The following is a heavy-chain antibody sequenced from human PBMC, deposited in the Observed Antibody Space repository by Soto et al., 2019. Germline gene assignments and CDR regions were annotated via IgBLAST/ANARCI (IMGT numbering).Heavy chain of an antibody. CDR1: GLTFSTSD. J-gene: IGHJ6*02. Sequence: EGQLLESGGGLVQPGGSLRLSCAASGLTFSTSDMSWVRQAPWKGLEWVSAISGRGGSTYYADSVKGRFTISRENSKNTLYLARNILTAYDTAVYYCVKREGYGPYYYGMDVWAQETTVTVSS. CDR2: ISGRGGST. V-gene: IGHV3-23*01. D-gene: IGHD5-18*01. CDR3: VKREGYGPYYYGMDV.